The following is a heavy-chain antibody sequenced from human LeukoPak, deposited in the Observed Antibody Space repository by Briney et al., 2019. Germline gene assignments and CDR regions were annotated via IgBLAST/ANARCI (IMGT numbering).Heavy chain of an antibody. J-gene: IGHJ4*02. CDR3: ARESTYYYDSSGYGFDY. D-gene: IGHD3-22*01. CDR2: IIPILGIA. CDR1: GGTFSSYA. Sequence: GSSVKVSCKASGGTFSSYAISWVRQAPGQGLEWMGRIIPILGIANYAQKFQGRVTFTADKSTSTAYMELSSLRSEDTAVYYCARESTYYYDSSGYGFDYWGQGTLVTVSS. V-gene: IGHV1-69*04.